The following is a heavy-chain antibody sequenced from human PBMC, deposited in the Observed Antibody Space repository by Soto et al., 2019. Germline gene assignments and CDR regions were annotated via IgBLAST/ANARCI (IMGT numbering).Heavy chain of an antibody. V-gene: IGHV1-69*12. Sequence: QVQLVQSGAEVKKPGSSVKVSCKASGGTFSTDSISWVRQAPGQGLEWMGGVIPMFGTANNAQKFQGRVTITADESTSTAYMEQSSLRSEYTAVYFCAREIDGYYGMDVWGQGTTVTVAS. CDR1: GGTFSTDS. J-gene: IGHJ6*02. CDR3: AREIDGYYGMDV. CDR2: VIPMFGTA.